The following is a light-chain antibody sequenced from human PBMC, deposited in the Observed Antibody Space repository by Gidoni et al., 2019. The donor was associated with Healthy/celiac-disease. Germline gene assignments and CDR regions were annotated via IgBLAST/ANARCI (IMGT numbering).Light chain of an antibody. V-gene: IGKV1-39*01. Sequence: IQMTQSPSSLSASVGDRVTITCRASQSISSYLHWYQQKPGKAPKHLIYAASSLKSGVPSRFSGSGSGTDFTLTISSLQPEDVATYYCQQSYSIPWTFGQGTKVEIK. CDR1: QSISSY. CDR3: QQSYSIPWT. J-gene: IGKJ1*01. CDR2: AAS.